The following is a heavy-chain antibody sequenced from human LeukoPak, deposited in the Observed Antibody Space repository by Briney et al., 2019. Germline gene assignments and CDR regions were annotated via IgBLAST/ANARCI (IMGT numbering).Heavy chain of an antibody. D-gene: IGHD3-10*01. CDR1: GGSISSGGYY. CDR3: VRYSYYYASGSQFDY. CDR2: IYYSGSA. Sequence: SETLSLTCTVSGGSISSGGYYWSWIRQHPGKGLEWIGYIYYSGSAYYNPSLKSRVTISVDTSKNQFSLKLSSVTAADTAVYYCVRYSYYYASGSQFDYWGQGTLVTVSS. V-gene: IGHV4-31*03. J-gene: IGHJ4*02.